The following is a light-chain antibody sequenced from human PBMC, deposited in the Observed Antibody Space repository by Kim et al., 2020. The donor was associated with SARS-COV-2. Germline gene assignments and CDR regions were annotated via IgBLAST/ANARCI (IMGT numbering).Light chain of an antibody. CDR3: QQYNSYSPWT. CDR2: KAS. V-gene: IGKV1-5*03. J-gene: IGKJ1*01. Sequence: DIQMTQSPSTLSASVGDRVSITCRASQSLSNYLAWYQQKPGKAPKLMIYKASSLESGVPSRFSGSASGTEFTLTISSLQPDDFATYYCQQYNSYSPWTFGQGTKVDIK. CDR1: QSLSNY.